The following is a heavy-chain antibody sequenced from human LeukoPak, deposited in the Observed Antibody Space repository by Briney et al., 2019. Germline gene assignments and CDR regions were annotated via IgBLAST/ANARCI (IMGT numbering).Heavy chain of an antibody. J-gene: IGHJ4*02. V-gene: IGHV3-23*01. CDR2: ISDSGGST. Sequence: GGALRLSCASSGFTFSSYAMSWVRQAPGKGLEWVSAISDSGGSTYYEDSVKGRFTISRDNSKNTLYLQMNSLRAEDTAVYYCAKVPGITMVRGVIPVYFDGGGQGTLVTVSS. CDR1: GFTFSSYA. CDR3: AKVPGITMVRGVIPVYFDG. D-gene: IGHD3-10*01.